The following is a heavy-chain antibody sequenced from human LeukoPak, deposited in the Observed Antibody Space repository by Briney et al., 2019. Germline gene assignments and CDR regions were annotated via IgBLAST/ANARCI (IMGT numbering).Heavy chain of an antibody. D-gene: IGHD3-10*01. CDR1: GYTFTSYD. J-gene: IGHJ5*02. V-gene: IGHV1-8*01. CDR2: MNPNSGNT. Sequence: ASVKVSCKASGYTFTSYDINWVRQATGQGLEWMGWMNPNSGNTGYAQKFQGRVTMTRNTSISTVYMELSSLRSEDTAVYYCARDPGDQYYYGSGRGWFDPWGQGTLVTVSS. CDR3: ARDPGDQYYYGSGRGWFDP.